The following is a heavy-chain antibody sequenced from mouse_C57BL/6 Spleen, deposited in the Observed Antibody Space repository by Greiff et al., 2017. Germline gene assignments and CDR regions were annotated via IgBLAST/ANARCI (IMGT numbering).Heavy chain of an antibody. V-gene: IGHV1-55*01. CDR2: IYPGSGST. D-gene: IGHD1-1*01. Sequence: QVQLQQPGAELVKPGASVKMSCKASGYTFTSYWITWVKQRPGQGLEWIGDIYPGSGSTNYNEKFKSKATLTVDTSYSTAYMQLSSRTSEDSAVYYCARLAAVITTVVEKDYFDYWGQGTTLTVSS. CDR3: ARLAAVITTVVEKDYFDY. J-gene: IGHJ2*01. CDR1: GYTFTSYW.